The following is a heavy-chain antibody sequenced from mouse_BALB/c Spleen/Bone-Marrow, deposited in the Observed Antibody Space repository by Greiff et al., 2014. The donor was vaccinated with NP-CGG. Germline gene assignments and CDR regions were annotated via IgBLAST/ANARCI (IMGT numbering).Heavy chain of an antibody. CDR2: INPNTDYT. CDR1: CYTFSTYW. V-gene: IGHV1-4*01. CDR3: ARGLRDWYFDV. J-gene: IGHJ1*01. Sequence: QVQLQQSGPEMATPGASGEMSCQASCYTFSTYWVHWVKKRAGQGLGWIGSINPNTDYTDYNQKFKDKATLTADKSSITAYMQLSSLTSEDSAVYYCARGLRDWYFDVWGAGTTVTVSS. D-gene: IGHD2-4*01.